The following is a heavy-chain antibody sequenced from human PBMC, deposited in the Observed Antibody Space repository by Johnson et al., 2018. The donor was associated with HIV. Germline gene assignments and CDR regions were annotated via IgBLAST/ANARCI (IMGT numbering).Heavy chain of an antibody. CDR3: AKGDPSRYAFDF. V-gene: IGHV3-30-3*01. J-gene: IGHJ3*01. CDR1: GFTFSTYA. Sequence: VQLVESGGGVVQPGRSLRLSCAASGFTFSTYAMHWVRQAPGKGLEWVAVISYDGSNKYYADSVKGRFTISRDNSKNTLYLQMNSLRAEDTAVYYCAKGDPSRYAFDFWGLGTLVTVSS. CDR2: ISYDGSNK.